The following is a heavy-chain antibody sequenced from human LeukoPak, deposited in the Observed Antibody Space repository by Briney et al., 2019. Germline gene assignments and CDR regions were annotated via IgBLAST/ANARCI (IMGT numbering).Heavy chain of an antibody. CDR3: ARGRGDCSSPSCYNGTDY. V-gene: IGHV4-34*01. CDR1: GGSFSGYY. Sequence: SETLSLTCAVYGGSFSGYYWSWIRQPPGKGLEWIGEINHSGSTNYNPSLKSRVTISGDTSKNQFSLKLSSVTAADTAVYHCARGRGDCSSPSCYNGTDYWGQGTLVTVSS. J-gene: IGHJ4*02. CDR2: INHSGST. D-gene: IGHD2-2*02.